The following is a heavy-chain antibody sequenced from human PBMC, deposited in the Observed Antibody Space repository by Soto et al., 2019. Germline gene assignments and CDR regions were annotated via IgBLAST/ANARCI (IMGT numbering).Heavy chain of an antibody. CDR1: GFTFSNYA. CDR3: AKAYFVWSSEQPYYFDY. D-gene: IGHD3-16*01. Sequence: EVQLVDSGGGLVQPGGSLRLSCAASGFTFSNYAMTWVRQGPGKGLEWVSGISGSGGRSYYADSVKGRFTISRDNSKSTLYLKMNSLRAEDTAVYYCAKAYFVWSSEQPYYFDYWGQGTLVTVAS. CDR2: ISGSGGRS. J-gene: IGHJ4*02. V-gene: IGHV3-23*04.